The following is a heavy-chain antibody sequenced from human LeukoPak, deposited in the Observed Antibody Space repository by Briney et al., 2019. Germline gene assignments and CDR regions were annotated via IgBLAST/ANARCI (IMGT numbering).Heavy chain of an antibody. CDR1: GFILNDYG. CDR3: AKHRFESGGYHSTD. Sequence: LPGGSLRLSCAASGFILNDYGMHWVRQAPGEGLEWVADIWFDKNQHFADSVKGRFAISRDNSKNTVYLQMNSLRDEDTAVYYCAKHRFESGGYHSTDWGQGTLVTVSS. D-gene: IGHD3-22*01. CDR2: IWFDKNQ. J-gene: IGHJ4*02. V-gene: IGHV3-33*03.